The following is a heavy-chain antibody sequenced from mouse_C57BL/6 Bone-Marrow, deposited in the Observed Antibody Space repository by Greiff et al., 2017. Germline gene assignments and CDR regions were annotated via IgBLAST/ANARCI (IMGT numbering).Heavy chain of an antibody. CDR1: GYTFTSYW. CDR2: INPSSGYT. J-gene: IGHJ2*01. D-gene: IGHD2-14*01. V-gene: IGHV1-7*01. Sequence: QVQLQQSGAELVKPGASVKLSCKASGYTFTSYWMHWVKQRPGQGLEWIGYINPSSGYTKYKQKFKDKATLTADKSSSTAYMLLSSLTYEDSAGYDCASIGDYFDYWGPGTTLTVSS. CDR3: ASIGDYFDY.